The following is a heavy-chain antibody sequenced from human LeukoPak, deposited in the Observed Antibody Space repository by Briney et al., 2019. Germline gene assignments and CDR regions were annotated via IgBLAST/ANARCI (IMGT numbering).Heavy chain of an antibody. CDR3: VKDFTNYYDSSGYLGS. Sequence: PGRSLRLSCAASGFTFDKYAMHWVRQTLGKGLEWVSGISWNSGSMGYADSVKGRFNISRDNAKNSLYLQMDSLRIDDTALYYCVKDFTNYYDSSGYLGSWGQGTLVTVSS. CDR2: ISWNSGSM. V-gene: IGHV3-9*01. J-gene: IGHJ5*01. CDR1: GFTFDKYA. D-gene: IGHD3-22*01.